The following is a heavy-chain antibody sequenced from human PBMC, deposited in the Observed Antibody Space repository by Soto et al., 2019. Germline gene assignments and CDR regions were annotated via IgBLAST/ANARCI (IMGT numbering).Heavy chain of an antibody. CDR1: GFTFSSYA. V-gene: IGHV3-23*01. CDR2: ISGSGGST. CDR3: AKCIAARPVYYYYGMDV. Sequence: PGGSLRLSCAASGFTFSSYAMSWVRQAPGKGLEWVSAISGSGGSTYYADSVKGRFTISRDNSKNTLYLQMNSLRAEDTAVYYCAKCIAARPVYYYYGMDVWGQGTTVTVYS. J-gene: IGHJ6*02. D-gene: IGHD6-6*01.